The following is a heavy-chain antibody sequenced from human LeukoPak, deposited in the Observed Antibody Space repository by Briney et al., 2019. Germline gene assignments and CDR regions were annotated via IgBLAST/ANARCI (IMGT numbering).Heavy chain of an antibody. J-gene: IGHJ4*02. CDR1: GGSFSGYY. V-gene: IGHV4-34*01. Sequence: SETLSLTCAVYGGSFSGYYWSWIRQPPGKGLEWIGEINHSGSTNYNPSLKSRVTIPVDTSKNQFSLKLSSVTAADTAVYYCARGGYSYGRDNYWGQGTLVTVSS. D-gene: IGHD5-18*01. CDR3: ARGGYSYGRDNY. CDR2: INHSGST.